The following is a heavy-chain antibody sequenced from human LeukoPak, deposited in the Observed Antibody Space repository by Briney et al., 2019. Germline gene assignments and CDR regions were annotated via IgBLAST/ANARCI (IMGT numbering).Heavy chain of an antibody. CDR1: GFTFSDCS. CDR2: IRKDSSEL. J-gene: IGHJ4*02. CDR3: TKDLQQLEAFDS. V-gene: IGHV3-21*01. Sequence: GGSLRLSCVASGFTFSDCSLNWVRQAPGKGLEWLSSIRKDSSELFYADSVRGRFTISRDNAKNSLYLQMNSLRVEDTAVYYCTKDLQQLEAFDSWGQGTLVTVSS. D-gene: IGHD1-1*01.